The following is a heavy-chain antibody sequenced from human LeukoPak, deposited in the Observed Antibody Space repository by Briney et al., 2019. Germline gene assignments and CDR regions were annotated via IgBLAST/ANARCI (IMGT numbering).Heavy chain of an antibody. D-gene: IGHD2-21*02. CDR2: IYYIGNT. Sequence: SETLSLTCTVSGGSISSGDYYWSWIRQPPGKGLEWIGYIYYIGNTFYNPSLKSRVTISVDTSKNQFSLKLSSVTAADTAVYYCASAYCGGVCTPYWYFDLWGRGTLVTVSS. CDR3: ASAYCGGVCTPYWYFDL. V-gene: IGHV4-30-4*01. J-gene: IGHJ2*01. CDR1: GGSISSGDYY.